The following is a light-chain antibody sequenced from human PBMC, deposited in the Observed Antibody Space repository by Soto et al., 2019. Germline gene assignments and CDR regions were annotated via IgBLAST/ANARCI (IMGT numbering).Light chain of an antibody. CDR1: QSVSSN. J-gene: IGKJ1*01. CDR2: GAS. V-gene: IGKV3-15*01. CDR3: QQYNNWPPLT. Sequence: EIVMTQSPATLSVSPGERATLSCRASQSVSSNLAWYQQKPGQAPRLPIYGASTRATGIPARFSGSGSGTEFTLTISSLQSEDFAVYYCQQYNNWPPLTFGQGTKVDIK.